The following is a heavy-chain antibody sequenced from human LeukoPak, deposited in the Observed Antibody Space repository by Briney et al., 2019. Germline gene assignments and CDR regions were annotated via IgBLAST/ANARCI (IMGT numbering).Heavy chain of an antibody. CDR2: IYYSGST. CDR1: GGSISSYY. J-gene: IGHJ4*02. CDR3: ARVPIAVAGGYFDY. Sequence: PSETLSLTCTVSGGSISSYYWSWIRQPPGKGLEWIGYIYYSGSTNYNPSLKSRVTISVDTSKNQFSLKLSSVTAADTAVYYCARVPIAVAGGYFDYWGQGTLVTVSS. D-gene: IGHD6-19*01. V-gene: IGHV4-59*12.